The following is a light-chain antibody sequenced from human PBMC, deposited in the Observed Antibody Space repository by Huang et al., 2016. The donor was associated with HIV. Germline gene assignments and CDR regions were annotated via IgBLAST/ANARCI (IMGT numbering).Light chain of an antibody. V-gene: IGKV3-11*01. J-gene: IGKJ1*01. Sequence: EIVLTQSPATLSLSPGERATLSCRASQSVSSYLAWYQQKPDQAPRLLIYDASNRATGIPSRFSGSGSGTYFTLTINSLEPEDFVVYYCQQRSNWPGTFGQGTKVEIK. CDR3: QQRSNWPGT. CDR1: QSVSSY. CDR2: DAS.